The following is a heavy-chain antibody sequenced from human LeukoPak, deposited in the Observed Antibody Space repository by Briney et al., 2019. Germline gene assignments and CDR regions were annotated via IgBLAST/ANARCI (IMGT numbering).Heavy chain of an antibody. J-gene: IGHJ4*02. D-gene: IGHD2-15*01. Sequence: ASVKVSCKASGYTFTDYDIHWVRQAPGQGLEWMGWINTNGGGTKYAQKFQGRVTITRDTSISTAYMELSRLSSDDTAIFYCARQGCSGGSCYGYWGEGTLVTVSS. CDR1: GYTFTDYD. CDR3: ARQGCSGGSCYGY. CDR2: INTNGGGT. V-gene: IGHV1-2*02.